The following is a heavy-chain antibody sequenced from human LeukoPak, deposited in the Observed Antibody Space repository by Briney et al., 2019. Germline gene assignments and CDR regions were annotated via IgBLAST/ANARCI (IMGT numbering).Heavy chain of an antibody. CDR3: ARVLGSGTPYYGMDV. D-gene: IGHD3-10*01. CDR1: GFIFSDYA. J-gene: IGHJ6*02. Sequence: GGSLRLSCAASGFIFSDYAMHWVRQAPGKGPEYVSAISSNGDSTYYANSVKGRFTISRDNAKNSLYLQMNSLRAEDTAVYYCARVLGSGTPYYGMDVWGQGTTVTVSS. CDR2: ISSNGDST. V-gene: IGHV3-64*01.